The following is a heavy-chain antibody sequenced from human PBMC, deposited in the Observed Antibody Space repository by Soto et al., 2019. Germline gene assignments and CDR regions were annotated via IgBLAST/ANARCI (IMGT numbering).Heavy chain of an antibody. CDR2: ISYSSSTI. Sequence: EVHLVESGGGLVQRGGSLRLSCAASGFSFGSYGMNWVRQAPGKGLEWVSYISYSSSTIYYADSVKGRFTISRDNAKNSLYLQMNSLRAEDTAVYYCAKVGWGLGDVFDSWGQGTLVTVSS. V-gene: IGHV3-48*01. CDR1: GFSFGSYG. J-gene: IGHJ4*02. D-gene: IGHD1-26*01. CDR3: AKVGWGLGDVFDS.